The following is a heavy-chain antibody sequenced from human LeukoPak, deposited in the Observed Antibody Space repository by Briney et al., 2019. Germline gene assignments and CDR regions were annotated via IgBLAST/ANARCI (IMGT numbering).Heavy chain of an antibody. D-gene: IGHD2-15*01. CDR1: GFTFSSYE. Sequence: PGGSLRLSCAASGFTFSSYEMNWFRQAPGKGLEWVSYISSSGSTIYYADSVKGRFTISRDNSKNTLYLQMNSLRAEDTAVYYCANERRDIVVVVAVDDYWGQGTLVTVSS. V-gene: IGHV3-48*03. J-gene: IGHJ4*02. CDR2: ISSSGSTI. CDR3: ANERRDIVVVVAVDDY.